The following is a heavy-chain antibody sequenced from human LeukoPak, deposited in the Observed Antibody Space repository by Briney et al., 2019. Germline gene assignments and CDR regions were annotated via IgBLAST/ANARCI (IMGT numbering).Heavy chain of an antibody. V-gene: IGHV4-34*01. J-gene: IGHJ4*02. D-gene: IGHD4-17*01. CDR2: INHSGSN. Sequence: PSETLSLTCTVSSGSISSYYWGWISQPQGRGLEWIGEINHSGSNNYKPSLKSRVTISVDTSKNQLSLELSSVTAADTAVYYCARHAGDYVGAFDYWGQGTLVTVSS. CDR3: ARHAGDYVGAFDY. CDR1: SGSISSYY.